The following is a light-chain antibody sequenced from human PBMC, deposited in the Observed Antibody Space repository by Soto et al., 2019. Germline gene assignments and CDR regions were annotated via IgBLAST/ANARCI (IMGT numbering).Light chain of an antibody. Sequence: QSVLPQPPSASGTPGQRVTFSCSGSSSNIGGNTVSWFQHLPRTAPKLLIFSNSQRPSGVPDRFSGAKSGTSASLAISGLQSEDEANYYCATWDDGLSAYVFGTGTKVTAL. J-gene: IGLJ1*01. CDR2: SNS. V-gene: IGLV1-44*01. CDR1: SSNIGGNT. CDR3: ATWDDGLSAYV.